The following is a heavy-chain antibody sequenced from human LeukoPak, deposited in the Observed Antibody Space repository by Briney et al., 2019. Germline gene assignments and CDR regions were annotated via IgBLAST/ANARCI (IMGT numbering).Heavy chain of an antibody. J-gene: IGHJ4*02. D-gene: IGHD6-13*01. CDR3: ATKLYSSSWLGATGVDY. Sequence: ASVKVSCKASGYTFTSYDINWVRQAAGQGLEWMGWMNPNSGNTGYAQKFQGRVTMTRNTSISTAYMELSSLRSEDTAVYYCATKLYSSSWLGATGVDYWGQGTLVTVSS. CDR2: MNPNSGNT. V-gene: IGHV1-8*01. CDR1: GYTFTSYD.